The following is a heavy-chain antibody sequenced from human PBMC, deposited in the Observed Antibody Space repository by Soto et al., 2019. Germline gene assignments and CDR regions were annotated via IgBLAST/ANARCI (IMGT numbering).Heavy chain of an antibody. V-gene: IGHV3-33*01. D-gene: IGHD3-3*02. CDR1: GFPFSFYG. CDR3: VRDDAFDNENGCDM. Sequence: GGSLRLSCSVSGFPFSFYGFHWVRQSPGKGLEWLGVIVSDGSAIYHADSLEGRFFISRDNSKDILYLQMNSLRVEDTAVYYCVRDDAFDNENGCDMWCQGTTVTVSS. J-gene: IGHJ3*02. CDR2: IVSDGSAI.